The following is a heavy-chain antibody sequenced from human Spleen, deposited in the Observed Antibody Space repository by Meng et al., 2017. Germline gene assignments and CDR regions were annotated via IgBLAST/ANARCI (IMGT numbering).Heavy chain of an antibody. CDR3: ARGPTTMAHDFDY. D-gene: IGHD4-11*01. CDR1: GESSSDYY. Sequence: AAGLLQLWEPLSLLCFVSGESSSDYYWSWIRQPPGTGREWIGEINHSGSTNSNPSLESRATISVDTSQNNLSLKLSSVTAADSAVYYCARGPTTMAHDFDYWGQGTLVTVSS. V-gene: IGHV4-34*01. J-gene: IGHJ4*02. CDR2: INHSGST.